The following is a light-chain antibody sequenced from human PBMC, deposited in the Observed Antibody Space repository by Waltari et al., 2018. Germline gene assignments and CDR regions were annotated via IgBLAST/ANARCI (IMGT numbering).Light chain of an antibody. CDR1: QAINNW. Sequence: DIQMTQSPSTLSAAVGDRVTFTCRASQAINNWLAWYQQKPGKAPKILIYNASILDSGVSSRFSGSASGTEFTLTINSLQADDSATYYCQQYKSYPGTFGPGTKVDVK. V-gene: IGKV1-5*03. CDR3: QQYKSYPGT. CDR2: NAS. J-gene: IGKJ1*01.